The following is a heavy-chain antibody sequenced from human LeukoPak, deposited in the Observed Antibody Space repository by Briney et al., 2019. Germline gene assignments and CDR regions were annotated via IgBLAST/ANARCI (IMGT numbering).Heavy chain of an antibody. CDR1: GFTFSDYY. CDR3: AREGSDWNYYYYMDV. D-gene: IGHD6-19*01. CDR2: ISSSGSTI. J-gene: IGHJ6*03. Sequence: GGSLRLSCAASGFTFSDYYMSWIRQAPGKGLEWVSYISSSGSTIYYADSVKGRFTISRDNAKNSLYLQMNSLRAEDTAVYYCAREGSDWNYYYYMDVWGKGTTVTISS. V-gene: IGHV3-11*01.